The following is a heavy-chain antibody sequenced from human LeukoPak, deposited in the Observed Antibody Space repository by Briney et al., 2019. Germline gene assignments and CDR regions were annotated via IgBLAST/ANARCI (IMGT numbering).Heavy chain of an antibody. CDR2: ISGSGGNT. D-gene: IGHD6-19*01. V-gene: IGHV3-23*01. J-gene: IGHJ5*02. Sequence: GASLRLSCAASGFTFSSYAMSWVRQAPGKGLEWVSAISGSGGNTYYADSVKGRFTISRDNSKNTLYLQMNSLRAEDTAVHYCAKELAVAAWFDPWGQGTLVTVSS. CDR3: AKELAVAAWFDP. CDR1: GFTFSSYA.